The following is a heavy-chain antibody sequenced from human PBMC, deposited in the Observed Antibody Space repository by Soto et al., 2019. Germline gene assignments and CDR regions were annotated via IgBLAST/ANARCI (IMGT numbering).Heavy chain of an antibody. CDR2: INHSGST. D-gene: IGHD2-21*01. CDR1: SGSFSAYY. V-gene: IGHV4-34*01. Sequence: SETLSLTCAVSSGSFSAYYWSWIRQSPGKGLEWIGEINHSGSTNYNPSLKSRVTISVDTSKNHFSLKLSSVTAADTAVYFCAGVRDPYGMDVWGQGTTVTVSS. J-gene: IGHJ6*02. CDR3: AGVRDPYGMDV.